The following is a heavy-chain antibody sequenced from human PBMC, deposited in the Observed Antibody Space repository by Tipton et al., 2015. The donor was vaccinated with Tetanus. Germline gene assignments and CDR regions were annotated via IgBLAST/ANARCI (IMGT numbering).Heavy chain of an antibody. Sequence: SLRLSCAASGFTFSDYYTTWIRQAPGKGLEWVSYISRSSSTIYYADSVKGRFTISRDNAKNSLYLQMSSLRAEDTAVYFCAKEVYVGSGAAFDIWGQGTVVTVSS. CDR3: AKEVYVGSGAAFDI. D-gene: IGHD5/OR15-5a*01. V-gene: IGHV3-11*01. J-gene: IGHJ3*02. CDR2: ISRSSSTI. CDR1: GFTFSDYY.